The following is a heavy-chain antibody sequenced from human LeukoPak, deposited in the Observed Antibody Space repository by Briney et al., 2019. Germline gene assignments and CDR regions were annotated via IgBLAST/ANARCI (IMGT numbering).Heavy chain of an antibody. CDR1: GGSISSGDYY. CDR3: ARPYYYDSRIDL. Sequence: SQTLSLTCTVSGGSISSGDYYWSWIRQPPGKGPEWVAYMYYSGSTYYNPSLKSRVTLSAHTSQNQLSLNPGPVTAPDTARYLCARPYYYDSRIDLWGQGILVSVSS. D-gene: IGHD3-22*01. J-gene: IGHJ5*02. CDR2: MYYSGST. V-gene: IGHV4-30-4*01.